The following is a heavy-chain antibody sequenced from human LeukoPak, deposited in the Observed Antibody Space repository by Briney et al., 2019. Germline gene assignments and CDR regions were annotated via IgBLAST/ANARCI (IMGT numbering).Heavy chain of an antibody. CDR1: GGSISSGSYY. Sequence: PSQTLSLTCTVSGGSISSGSYYWSWIRQPAGKGLEWIGRIYTSGSTNYNPSLKSRVTISVDTSNNQFSLKLSSVTAADTAVYYCARDKVRGVIRPTYYFDYWGQGTLVTVSS. CDR3: ARDKVRGVIRPTYYFDY. V-gene: IGHV4-61*02. CDR2: IYTSGST. D-gene: IGHD3-10*01. J-gene: IGHJ4*02.